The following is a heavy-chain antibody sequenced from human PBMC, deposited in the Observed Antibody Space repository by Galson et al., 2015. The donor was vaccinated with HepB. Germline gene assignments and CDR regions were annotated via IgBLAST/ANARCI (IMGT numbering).Heavy chain of an antibody. CDR1: GGSISSNSYY. CDR3: ARPIQYKNLWGTSRLPGYEPWDI. D-gene: IGHD3-16*01. CDR2: IYNSGTT. J-gene: IGHJ3*02. V-gene: IGHV4-39*01. Sequence: TLSLTCTVSGGSISSNSYYWGWIRQPPGKGLDWIGSIYNSGTTYYNPSLKSRVTISVDTSKNQFSLRLNSVTAADTAVYYCARPIQYKNLWGTSRLPGYEPWDIWGHGTLVTVSS.